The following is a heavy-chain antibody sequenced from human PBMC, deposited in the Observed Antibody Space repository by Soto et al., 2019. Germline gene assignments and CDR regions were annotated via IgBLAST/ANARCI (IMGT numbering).Heavy chain of an antibody. CDR1: GGTFSRHA. J-gene: IGHJ5*02. Sequence: QVQLVQSGSEVKMPGSSVKVSCKTSGGTFSRHAINWVRQAPGQGLEWMGGIIPLFGTTNYAQKFKGRVTVGAGGSARRADMGVGSLASEDGAVYYCARAAIHGSSWYFWFDPWGQGTLVTVSS. CDR2: IIPLFGTT. CDR3: ARAAIHGSSWYFWFDP. V-gene: IGHV1-69*01. D-gene: IGHD6-13*01.